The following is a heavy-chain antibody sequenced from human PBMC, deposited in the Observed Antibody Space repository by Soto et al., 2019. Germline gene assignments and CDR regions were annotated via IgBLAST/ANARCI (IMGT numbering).Heavy chain of an antibody. J-gene: IGHJ4*02. CDR1: GGSISSYY. Sequence: SETLSLTCTVSGGSISSYYWSWIRQPPGKGLKWIGYIYYSGSTNYNPSLKSRVTISVDTSKNQFSLRLTSVTAADTAVYYCATHPPYGPLDHWGQGALVTVSS. CDR2: IYYSGST. V-gene: IGHV4-59*08. D-gene: IGHD4-17*01. CDR3: ATHPPYGPLDH.